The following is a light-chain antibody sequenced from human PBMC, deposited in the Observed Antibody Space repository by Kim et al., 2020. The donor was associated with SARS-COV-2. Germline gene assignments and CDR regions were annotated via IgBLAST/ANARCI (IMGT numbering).Light chain of an antibody. CDR2: DVL. CDR1: QDIRIN. Sequence: VSVGERGTITCRASQDIRINLSWYQQRPGQAPKFLLYDVLNLATGVPSRYIGGGSGTDFTLTINSLQPEDIGTYYCHQYDNFPYTFGQGTKLEI. CDR3: HQYDNFPYT. V-gene: IGKV1-33*01. J-gene: IGKJ2*01.